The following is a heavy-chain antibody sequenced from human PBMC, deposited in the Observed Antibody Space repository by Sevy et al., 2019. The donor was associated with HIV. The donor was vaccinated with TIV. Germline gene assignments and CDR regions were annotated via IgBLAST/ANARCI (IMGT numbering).Heavy chain of an antibody. Sequence: ASVKVSCKVSGHTLTDLSMHWVRQAPGKGLEWMGRFDPEDGETIYAQKFQGRFTMTEDTSTDTAYMELSSLRSGDTAVYYCASAREYYSDSSGYIDYWGQGTLVTVSS. V-gene: IGHV1-24*01. CDR3: ASAREYYSDSSGYIDY. D-gene: IGHD3-22*01. J-gene: IGHJ4*02. CDR1: GHTLTDLS. CDR2: FDPEDGET.